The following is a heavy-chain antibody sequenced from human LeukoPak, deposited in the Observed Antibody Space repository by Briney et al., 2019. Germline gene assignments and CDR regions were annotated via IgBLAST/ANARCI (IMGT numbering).Heavy chain of an antibody. CDR1: GGSISSSSYY. CDR3: ARVKEASAFDI. V-gene: IGHV4-39*01. J-gene: IGHJ3*02. D-gene: IGHD5-12*01. CDR2: IYYSGST. Sequence: SETLSLTCTVSGGSISSSSYYWGWIRQPPGKGLKWIGSIYYSGSTYYNPSLKSRVTISVDTSKNQFSLKLSSVTAADTAVYYCARVKEASAFDIWGQGTTVTVSS.